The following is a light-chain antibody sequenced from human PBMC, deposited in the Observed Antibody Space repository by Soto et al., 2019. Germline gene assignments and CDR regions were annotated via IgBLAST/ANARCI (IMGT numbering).Light chain of an antibody. CDR2: SNN. CDR1: SSNIGSNY. Sequence: QSALTQPPSASGTPGQRVTISCSGSSSNIGSNYVYWYQQLPGTAPKLLIYSNNQRPSGVPDRFSGSKSGTSASLAIGGLRSEDEADYYCAAWDDILSGRYVFGTGTKVTVL. CDR3: AAWDDILSGRYV. J-gene: IGLJ1*01. V-gene: IGLV1-47*02.